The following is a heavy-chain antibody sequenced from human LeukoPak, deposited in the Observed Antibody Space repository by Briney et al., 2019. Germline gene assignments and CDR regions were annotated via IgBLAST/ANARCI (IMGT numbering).Heavy chain of an antibody. V-gene: IGHV4-59*01. CDR1: GGSISSYY. CDR2: IYYSGST. J-gene: IGHJ6*02. D-gene: IGHD2-2*01. Sequence: SETLSLACTVSGGSISSYYWSWIRQPPGKGLEWIGSIYYSGSTNYNPSLKSRVTISVDTSKNQFSLKLSSVTTADTAVYYCARAGVAAAQDLRYYYYGMDVWGQGTTVTVSS. CDR3: ARAGVAAAQDLRYYYYGMDV.